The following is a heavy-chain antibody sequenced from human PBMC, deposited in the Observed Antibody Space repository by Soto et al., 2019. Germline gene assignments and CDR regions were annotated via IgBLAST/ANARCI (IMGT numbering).Heavy chain of an antibody. V-gene: IGHV3-48*02. CDR2: ISSSSSTI. D-gene: IGHD6-13*01. J-gene: IGHJ6*02. CDR3: ARDRIAAAGTYYYYGMDV. CDR1: GFTFSSYS. Sequence: GGSLRLSCAASGFTFSSYSMNWVRQAPGKGLEWVSYISSSSSTIYYADSVKGRFTISRDNAKNSLYLQMNSLRDEDTAVYYCARDRIAAAGTYYYYGMDVWGQGTTVTVSS.